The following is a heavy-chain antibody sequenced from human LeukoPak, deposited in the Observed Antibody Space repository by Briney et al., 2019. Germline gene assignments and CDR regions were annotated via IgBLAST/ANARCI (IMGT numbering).Heavy chain of an antibody. V-gene: IGHV4-59*01. CDR2: IYYSGST. CDR1: GGSISSYY. J-gene: IGHJ6*02. Sequence: SETLSLTCTVSGGSISSYYWSWIRQPPGKGLEWIGYIYYSGSTNYNPSLKNRVTISVDTSKNQFSLKLSSVTAADTAVYYCATSLAAAGSYYYYGMDVWGQGTTVTVSS. D-gene: IGHD6-13*01. CDR3: ATSLAAAGSYYYYGMDV.